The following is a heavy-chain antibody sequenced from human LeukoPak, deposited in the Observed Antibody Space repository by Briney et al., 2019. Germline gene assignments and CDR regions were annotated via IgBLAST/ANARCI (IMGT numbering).Heavy chain of an antibody. J-gene: IGHJ6*03. CDR3: ARDYYDSSGYYGRGGYYYMDV. V-gene: IGHV4-4*07. CDR2: IYTSGST. D-gene: IGHD3-22*01. CDR1: GASISSYY. Sequence: PSETLSLTCTASGASISSYYWSWIRQPAGKGLEWIGRIYTSGSTNYNPYVKSRVTISVDKSKNQFSLKMNSVTAADTAVYYCARDYYDSSGYYGRGGYYYMDVWGKGTTVTVSS.